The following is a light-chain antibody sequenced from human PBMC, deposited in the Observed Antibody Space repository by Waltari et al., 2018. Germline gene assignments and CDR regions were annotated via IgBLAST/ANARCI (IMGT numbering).Light chain of an antibody. CDR2: DDS. V-gene: IGLV3-21*03. J-gene: IGLJ2*01. CDR1: NIGSKS. CDR3: QVWDSSSDHVV. Sequence: SYVLTQPPSVSVAPGKTARITCGGNNIGSKSVHWYQQKPGQAPVLVVYDDSDRPSGIPERFSGSNSGNTATLTISRFEAGDEADDYCQVWDSSSDHVVCGGGTKLTVL.